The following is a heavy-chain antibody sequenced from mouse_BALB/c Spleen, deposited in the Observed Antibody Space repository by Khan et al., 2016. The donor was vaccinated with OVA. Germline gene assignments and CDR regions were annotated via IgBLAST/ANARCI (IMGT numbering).Heavy chain of an antibody. D-gene: IGHD2-12*01. J-gene: IGHJ1*01. Sequence: QIQLVQSGPELKKPGETVKISCKASGYTFTNYGMNWVKQAPGKGLKWMGWINTYTGAPTYADDFKGRFAFSLETSDSTAYLQLNNLKNEDMARYCGGRTYYSYARYFDDWGAGTMVTVSS. CDR1: GYTFTNYG. CDR3: GRTYYSYARYFDD. V-gene: IGHV9-1*02. CDR2: INTYTGAP.